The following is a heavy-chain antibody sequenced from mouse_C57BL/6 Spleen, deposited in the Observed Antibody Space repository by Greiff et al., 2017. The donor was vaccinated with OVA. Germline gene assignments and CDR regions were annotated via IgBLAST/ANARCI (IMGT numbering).Heavy chain of an antibody. J-gene: IGHJ2*01. CDR3: ARTSPMLDY. V-gene: IGHV1-76*01. CDR2: IYPGSGHT. CDR1: GYTFTDYY. Sequence: QVQLQQSGAELVRPGASVKLSCKASGYTFTDYYINWVKQRPGQGLEWIARIYPGSGHTYYNEKFKGKATLTAEKSSSTAYMQLSSLTAEDSAVYFCARTSPMLDYWGQGTTLTVSS.